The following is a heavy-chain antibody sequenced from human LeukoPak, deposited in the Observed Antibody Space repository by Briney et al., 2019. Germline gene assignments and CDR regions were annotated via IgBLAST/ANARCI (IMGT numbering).Heavy chain of an antibody. J-gene: IGHJ4*02. CDR2: ISAYNGNT. V-gene: IGHV1-18*01. D-gene: IGHD3-22*01. CDR1: GYTFTSYG. CDR3: ARRKYYYVSSGPYYFDY. Sequence: ASVKVSCKASGYTFTSYGISWVRQAPGQGLEWMGWISAYNGNTNYAQKLQGRVTMTTDTSTSTAYMELRSLRSDDTAVYYCARRKYYYVSSGPYYFDYWGQGTLVTVSS.